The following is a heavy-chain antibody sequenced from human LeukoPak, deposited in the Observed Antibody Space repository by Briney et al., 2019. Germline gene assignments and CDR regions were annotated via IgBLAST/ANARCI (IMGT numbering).Heavy chain of an antibody. CDR3: AKEKQRNFDY. CDR2: ISSSSSTI. V-gene: IGHV3-48*01. CDR1: GFTFSSYS. Sequence: GGSLRLSCAASGFTFSSYSMNWVRQAPGKGLEWVSYISSSSSTIYYGDSVKGRFTISRDNSKNTLYLQMNSLRAEDTAVYYCAKEKQRNFDYWGQGTLVTVSS. J-gene: IGHJ4*02.